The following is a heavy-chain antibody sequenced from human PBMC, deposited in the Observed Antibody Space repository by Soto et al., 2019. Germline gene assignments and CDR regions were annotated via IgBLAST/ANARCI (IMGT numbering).Heavy chain of an antibody. D-gene: IGHD1-1*01. CDR2: IAYDGSNK. CDR3: AREVETQPMGYFDY. V-gene: IGHV3-30-3*01. CDR1: GFTFSSYA. J-gene: IGHJ4*02. Sequence: QVQLVESGGGVVQPGRSLRLSCAASGFTFSSYAMHWVRQAPGKGLEWVAVIAYDGSNKYCADSVKGRFTIPRDNSKNTQYLQMNSLRAEDTAVYYCAREVETQPMGYFDYRGQGTLVTVSS.